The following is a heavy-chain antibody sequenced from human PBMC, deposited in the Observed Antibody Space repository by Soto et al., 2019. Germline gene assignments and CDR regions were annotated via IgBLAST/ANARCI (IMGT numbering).Heavy chain of an antibody. CDR3: ATPVAVAGKTFDY. Sequence: SETLSLTCTVSGGSISSSSYYWGWIRQPPGKGLEWIGSIYYSGSTYYNPSLKSRVTISVDTSKNQFSLKLGSVTAADTAVYYCATPVAVAGKTFDYWGQGTLVTVSS. CDR1: GGSISSSSYY. CDR2: IYYSGST. V-gene: IGHV4-39*01. D-gene: IGHD6-19*01. J-gene: IGHJ4*02.